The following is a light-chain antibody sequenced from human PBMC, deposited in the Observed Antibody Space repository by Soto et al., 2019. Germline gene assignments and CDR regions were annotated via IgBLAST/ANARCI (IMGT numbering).Light chain of an antibody. Sequence: IVMTQSPATLSVSPGERATLSCRASQSVGSSLAWYQQKPGQAPRLLIYHASTRTLGVPARFSGSGSGTEFTLTISSLQSEDFAVYYCQHHFNRPPFAFGPGTKLEI. J-gene: IGKJ2*01. V-gene: IGKV3-15*01. CDR3: QHHFNRPPFA. CDR1: QSVGSS. CDR2: HAS.